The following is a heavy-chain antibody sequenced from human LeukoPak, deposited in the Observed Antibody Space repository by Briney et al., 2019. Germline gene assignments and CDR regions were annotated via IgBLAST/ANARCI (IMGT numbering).Heavy chain of an antibody. CDR3: ARRSDWGPWYFDY. CDR2: INAGNGNT. V-gene: IGHV1-3*01. D-gene: IGHD7-27*01. J-gene: IGHJ4*02. Sequence: ASVKVSCKASGYTFTSYAMHWVRQAPGQRLEWMGWINAGNGNTKYSQKFQGRVTITRDTSASTAYMELSSLRSEDTAVYYCARRSDWGPWYFDYWGQGTLVTVSS. CDR1: GYTFTSYA.